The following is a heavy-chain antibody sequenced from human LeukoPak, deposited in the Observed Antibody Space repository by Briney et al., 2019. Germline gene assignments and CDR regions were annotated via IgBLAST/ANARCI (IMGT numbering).Heavy chain of an antibody. D-gene: IGHD6-13*01. CDR3: AKLGAYSSSWYGFFDY. Sequence: GESLKISCKASGYSFTNYWIGWVRQMPGKGLECMGIIYPGDSDTRYSPSFQGQVTISADKSISTAYLHWSSLKASDTAMYYCAKLGAYSSSWYGFFDYWGQGTLVTVSS. J-gene: IGHJ4*02. V-gene: IGHV5-51*01. CDR1: GYSFTNYW. CDR2: IYPGDSDT.